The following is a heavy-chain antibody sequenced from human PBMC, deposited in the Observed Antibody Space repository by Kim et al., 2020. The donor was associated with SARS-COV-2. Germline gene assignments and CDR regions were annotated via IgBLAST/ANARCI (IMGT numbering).Heavy chain of an antibody. D-gene: IGHD3-10*01. CDR1: GFTFSSYA. CDR2: ISGSGGST. CDR3: ATVHPKLLWFRELPFRRAFDI. J-gene: IGHJ3*02. Sequence: GGSLRLSCAASGFTFSSYAMSWVRQAPGKGLEWVSAISGSGGSTYYADSVKGRFTISRDNSKNTLYLQMNSLRAEDTAVNYCATVHPKLLWFRELPFRRAFDILGQGTMVTVSS. V-gene: IGHV3-23*01.